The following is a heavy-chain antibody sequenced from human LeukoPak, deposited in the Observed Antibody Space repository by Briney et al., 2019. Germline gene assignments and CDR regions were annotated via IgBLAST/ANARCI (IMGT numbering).Heavy chain of an antibody. CDR1: GFTFSSYW. Sequence: GGSLRLSCAASGFTFSSYWMHWVRQAPGKGLVWVSRINSDGSSTSYADSVKGRFTISRDNAKNTLYLQMNSLRAEDTAVYYCARDPAGSGPYYYYYYMDVWGKGTTVTVSS. V-gene: IGHV3-74*01. J-gene: IGHJ6*03. D-gene: IGHD3-10*01. CDR3: ARDPAGSGPYYYYYYMDV. CDR2: INSDGSST.